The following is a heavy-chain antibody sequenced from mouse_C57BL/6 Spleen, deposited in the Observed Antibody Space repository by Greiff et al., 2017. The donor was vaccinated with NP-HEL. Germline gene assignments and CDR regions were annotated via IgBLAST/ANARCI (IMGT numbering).Heavy chain of an antibody. CDR2: ISDGGSYT. J-gene: IGHJ4*01. Sequence: EVKLMESGGGLVKPGGSLKLSCAASGFTFSSYAMSWVRQTPEKRLEWVATISDGGSYTYYPDNVKGRFTISRDNAKNNLYLQMSHLKSEDTAMYYCARVPYYYGSILYAMDYWGQGTSVTVSS. V-gene: IGHV5-4*03. CDR1: GFTFSSYA. D-gene: IGHD1-1*01. CDR3: ARVPYYYGSILYAMDY.